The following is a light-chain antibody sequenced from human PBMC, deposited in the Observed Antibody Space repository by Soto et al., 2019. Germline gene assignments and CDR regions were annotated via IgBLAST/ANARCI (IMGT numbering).Light chain of an antibody. J-gene: IGKJ1*01. CDR1: QSIRHY. CDR2: GAS. CDR3: QHHHSYSQT. V-gene: IGKV1-5*01. Sequence: DIQMTQSPPTLSASVGDRVTITCRASQSIRHYLAWYQQMPGKAPKLLIYGASTLPSGVPSRFRGSGSGTEFTLTISSLQPDDFGTYFCQHHHSYSQTFGQGTKVEIK.